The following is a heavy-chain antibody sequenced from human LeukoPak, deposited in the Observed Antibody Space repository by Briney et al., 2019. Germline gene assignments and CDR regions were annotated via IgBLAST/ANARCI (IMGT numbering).Heavy chain of an antibody. Sequence: GGSLRLSCAASGFTFSSYGMHWVRQAPGKGVEWVAIIWFDGSNKYYADSVKGRFTISRDNSKNTLYLQMNSLRAEDTAVYYCARGIQLWSISYWGQGTLVTVSS. V-gene: IGHV3-33*01. CDR3: ARGIQLWSISY. D-gene: IGHD5-18*01. J-gene: IGHJ4*02. CDR1: GFTFSSYG. CDR2: IWFDGSNK.